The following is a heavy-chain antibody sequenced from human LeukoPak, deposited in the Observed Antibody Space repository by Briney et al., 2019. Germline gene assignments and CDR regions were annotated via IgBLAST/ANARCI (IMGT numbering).Heavy chain of an antibody. Sequence: AGGSLRLSCAASGFTFSSYAMSWVRQAPGKGLEWVSAISGSGGSTYYADSVKGRFTISRDNSKNTLYLQMNSLRAVDTAVYYCAKGCGGDCRYYYYGMDVWGQGTTVTVSS. CDR3: AKGCGGDCRYYYYGMDV. J-gene: IGHJ6*02. V-gene: IGHV3-23*01. D-gene: IGHD2-21*02. CDR1: GFTFSSYA. CDR2: ISGSGGST.